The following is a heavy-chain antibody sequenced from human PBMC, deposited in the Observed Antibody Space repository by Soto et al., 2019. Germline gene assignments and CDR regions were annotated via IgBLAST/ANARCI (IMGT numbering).Heavy chain of an antibody. J-gene: IGHJ6*04. CDR2: IYYSGNT. CDR3: ARVPTTVTPQNTRTASSLGP. CDR1: GGSISSSTYY. V-gene: IGHV4-39*01. Sequence: SETLSLTCTVSGGSISSSTYYWGWIRQAPGTGLEWIGSIYYSGNTHYNPSLKSRVTISVDTSRNQFSLKLSSVTAADTAVYYCARVPTTVTPQNTRTASSLGPWGKGTTVTVSS. D-gene: IGHD4-17*01.